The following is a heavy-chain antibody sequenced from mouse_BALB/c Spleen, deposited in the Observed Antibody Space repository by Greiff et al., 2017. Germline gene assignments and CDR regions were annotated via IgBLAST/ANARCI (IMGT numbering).Heavy chain of an antibody. CDR1: GFTFSSFG. CDR3: ARGGYDGDYYAMDY. V-gene: IGHV5-17*02. Sequence: EVKLEESGGGLVQPGGSRKLSCAASGFTFSSFGMHWVRQAPEKGLEWVAYISSGSSTIYYADTVKGRFTISRDNPKNTLFLQMTSLRSEDTAMYYCARGGYDGDYYAMDYWGQGTSVTVSS. D-gene: IGHD2-2*01. CDR2: ISSGSSTI. J-gene: IGHJ4*01.